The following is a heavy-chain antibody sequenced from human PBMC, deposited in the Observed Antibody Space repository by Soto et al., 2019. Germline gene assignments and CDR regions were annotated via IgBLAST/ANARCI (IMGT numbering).Heavy chain of an antibody. D-gene: IGHD3-22*01. Sequence: ASVKVSCKASGYTFTSYGISWVRQAPGQGLEWMGWISAYNGNTNYAQKLQGRVTMTTDTSTSTAHMELRSLRSDDTAVYYCARDLGDSSGYFAFDIWGQGTMVTVSS. CDR1: GYTFTSYG. J-gene: IGHJ3*02. V-gene: IGHV1-18*04. CDR3: ARDLGDSSGYFAFDI. CDR2: ISAYNGNT.